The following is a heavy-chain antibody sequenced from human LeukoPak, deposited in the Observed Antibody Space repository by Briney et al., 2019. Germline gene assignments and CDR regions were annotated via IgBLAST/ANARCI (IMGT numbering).Heavy chain of an antibody. J-gene: IGHJ4*02. CDR2: ISSNGVTI. Sequence: PGGSLRLSCAASGFTFSSYEMNWVRQAPGKGPEGVSYISSNGVTIYYADSVKGRFTISRDNARNSLYLQMNSLRAEDTAVYYCARDTGTYEGRSFDYWGQGTLVTVSS. CDR3: ARDTGTYEGRSFDY. D-gene: IGHD1-26*01. CDR1: GFTFSSYE. V-gene: IGHV3-48*03.